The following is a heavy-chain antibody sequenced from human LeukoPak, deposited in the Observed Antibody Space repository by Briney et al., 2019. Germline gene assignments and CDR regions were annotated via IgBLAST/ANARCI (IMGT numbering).Heavy chain of an antibody. CDR2: ISAYNGNT. J-gene: IGHJ6*02. CDR3: ARDVIRYFDWLPNYYYGMDV. CDR1: GYTFTSYG. D-gene: IGHD3-9*01. V-gene: IGHV1-18*01. Sequence: ASVKVSCKASGYTFTSYGISWVRPAPGQGLEWMGWISAYNGNTNYAQKLQGRVTMTADTSTSTAYMELRSLRSDDTAVYYCARDVIRYFDWLPNYYYGMDVWGQGTTVTVSS.